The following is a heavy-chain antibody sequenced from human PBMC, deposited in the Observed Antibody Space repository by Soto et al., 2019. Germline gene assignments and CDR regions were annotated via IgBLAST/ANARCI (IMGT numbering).Heavy chain of an antibody. V-gene: IGHV4-34*01. CDR2: INHSGST. Sequence: SETLSLTCAVYGGSFSGYYWSWIRQPPGKGLEWIGEINHSGSTNYNPSLKSRVTISVDTPKNQFSLKLSSVTAADTAVYYCARGRGYCSSTSCYTYFDYWGQGTLVTVS. D-gene: IGHD2-2*02. CDR3: ARGRGYCSSTSCYTYFDY. J-gene: IGHJ4*02. CDR1: GGSFSGYY.